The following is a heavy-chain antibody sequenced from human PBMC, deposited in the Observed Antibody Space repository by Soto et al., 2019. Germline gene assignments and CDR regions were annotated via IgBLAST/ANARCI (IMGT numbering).Heavy chain of an antibody. CDR3: AKNSGSLLSYFDY. V-gene: IGHV3-23*01. D-gene: IGHD1-26*01. Sequence: EVQLLESGGGLVQPGGSLRLSCAASGFTFSSYAMSWVRQAPGKGLEWVSAISGSDGSTYYADSVKGRFTISRDNSKNTLYLQMNSLRAEDTAVYYCAKNSGSLLSYFDYWGQGTLVTVSS. J-gene: IGHJ4*02. CDR1: GFTFSSYA. CDR2: ISGSDGST.